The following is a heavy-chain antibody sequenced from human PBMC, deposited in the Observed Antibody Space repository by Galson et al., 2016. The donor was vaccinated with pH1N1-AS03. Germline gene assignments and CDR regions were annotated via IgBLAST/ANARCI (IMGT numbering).Heavy chain of an antibody. CDR3: ARDRIYHKAWAFGY. J-gene: IGHJ4*02. D-gene: IGHD2-15*01. CDR2: VSHEGKTT. CDR1: GGSIISGDW. Sequence: LSLTCSVSGGSIISGDWWNWVRQAPGQGLEWIGEVSHEGKTTYYNPSLKSRVTISVDRSSNQVTRKLTSVSTAGQAMYYCARDRIYHKAWAFGYWGQGVLVTV. V-gene: IGHV4-4*02.